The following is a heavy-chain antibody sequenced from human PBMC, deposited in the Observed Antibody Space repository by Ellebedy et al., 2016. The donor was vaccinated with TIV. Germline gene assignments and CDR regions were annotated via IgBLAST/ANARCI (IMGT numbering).Heavy chain of an antibody. CDR2: INEDGTKQ. J-gene: IGHJ2*01. V-gene: IGHV3-7*01. CDR3: ARAIYGASYL. D-gene: IGHD4-17*01. Sequence: GGSLRLSCAASGFTFSAYWMTWVRQAPGKGLEWVANINEDGTKQHYVDSVKGRFTISRDDAGNSLYLQMNSLGAEDTAVYYCARAIYGASYLWGRGTLVTVSS. CDR1: GFTFSAYW.